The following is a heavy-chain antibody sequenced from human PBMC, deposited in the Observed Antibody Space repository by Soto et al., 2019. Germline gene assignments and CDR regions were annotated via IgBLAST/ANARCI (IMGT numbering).Heavy chain of an antibody. CDR1: GYSITNGYY. D-gene: IGHD3-3*02. CDR2: IYHSGNT. J-gene: IGHJ4*02. CDR3: ARVKLAGRGSFHD. V-gene: IGHV4-38-2*01. Sequence: SETLSLTCAVSGYSITNGYYWGWIRQPPGKGLEWIGSIYHSGNTYYNPSLKSRVTLSIDTSKNQFSLKLRSVTAADTAMYYCARVKLAGRGSFHDWGQGTLVTVSS.